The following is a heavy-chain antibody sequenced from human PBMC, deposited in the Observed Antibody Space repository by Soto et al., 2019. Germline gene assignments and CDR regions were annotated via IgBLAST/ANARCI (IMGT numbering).Heavy chain of an antibody. CDR1: GFTFSDYY. V-gene: IGHV3-11*06. CDR3: AINDFWSGYGYYYGMDV. J-gene: IGHJ6*02. Sequence: PAGSLRLSCAASGFTFSDYYMSWIRQAPGKGLEWVSYINSSSSYTNYADSVKGRFTISRDNAKNSLYLQMNSLRAEDTAVYYCAINDFWSGYGYYYGMDVWGQGTTVTVSS. D-gene: IGHD3-3*01. CDR2: INSSSSYT.